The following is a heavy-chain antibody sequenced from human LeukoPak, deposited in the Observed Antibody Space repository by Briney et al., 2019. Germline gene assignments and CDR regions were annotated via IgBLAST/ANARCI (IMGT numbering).Heavy chain of an antibody. CDR1: GYXFTRYW. V-gene: IGHV5-51*01. J-gene: IGHJ4*02. CDR2: IYPGDSDT. CDR3: ARQGYGSGNLDY. D-gene: IGHD3-10*01. Sequence: GESLKISCNGSGYXFTRYWICWVRQMPGKGLEWMGIIYPGDSDTRYSPSFQGQVTISADKSITTAYLQWSSLKASDTAMYYCARQGYGSGNLDYWGQGTLVTVSS.